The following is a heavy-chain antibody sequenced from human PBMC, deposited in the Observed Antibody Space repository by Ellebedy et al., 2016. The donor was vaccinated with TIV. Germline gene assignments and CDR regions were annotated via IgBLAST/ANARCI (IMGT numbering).Heavy chain of an antibody. J-gene: IGHJ5*02. V-gene: IGHV3-66*01. CDR2: IYSGGST. CDR3: ARVVVPAASNPENNWFDP. Sequence: GESLKISCAASGFTVSSNYMSWVRQAPGKGLEWVSVIYSGGSTYYADSVKGRFTISRDNSKNTLYLQMNSLRAEDTAVYYCARVVVPAASNPENNWFDPWGQGTLVTVSS. CDR1: GFTVSSNY. D-gene: IGHD2-2*01.